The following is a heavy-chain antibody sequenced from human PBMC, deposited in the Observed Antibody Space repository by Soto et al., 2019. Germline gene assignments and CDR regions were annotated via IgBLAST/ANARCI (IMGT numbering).Heavy chain of an antibody. D-gene: IGHD3-22*01. V-gene: IGHV3-30*04. CDR1: GFTFSTYA. CDR2: ISYDERQK. CDR3: VRESYYDGTLGAFDT. Sequence: GGSLRLSCAASGFTFSTYAMHWVRQAPGKGLEWVAVISYDERQKYYADSVKGRFTISRGNSKDTVYLQMNSLRTEDTAVYYCVRESYYDGTLGAFDTWGQGTMVTVSS. J-gene: IGHJ3*02.